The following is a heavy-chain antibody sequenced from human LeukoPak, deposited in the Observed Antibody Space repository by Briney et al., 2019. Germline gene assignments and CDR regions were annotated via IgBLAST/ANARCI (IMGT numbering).Heavy chain of an antibody. CDR1: GFTFSSYG. D-gene: IGHD5-12*01. J-gene: IGHJ4*02. CDR3: AKDGYSGLFDY. Sequence: GGSLRLSCAASGFTFSSYGMHWVRQAPGKGLEWVAVISYDGSNKYYADSVKGRFTISRDNSKNTLYLQMNSLRAEDTAVYYCAKDGYSGLFDYWGQGTLVTVSS. CDR2: ISYDGSNK. V-gene: IGHV3-30*18.